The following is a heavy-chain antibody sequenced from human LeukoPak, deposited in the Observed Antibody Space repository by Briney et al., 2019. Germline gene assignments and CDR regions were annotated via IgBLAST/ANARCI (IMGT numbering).Heavy chain of an antibody. CDR3: AKGRVQVQPIFGVVIPT. J-gene: IGHJ5*02. CDR2: ITGSGGST. Sequence: PGGSLRLSCAASGFTFSSSWMHWVRQRPGKGLEWVSGITGSGGSTYHAESVKGRFTISRDNSKNTLYLEMNSLRAEGTAVYYCAKGRVQVQPIFGVVIPTWGQGTLVTVSS. CDR1: GFTFSSSW. V-gene: IGHV3-23*01. D-gene: IGHD3-3*01.